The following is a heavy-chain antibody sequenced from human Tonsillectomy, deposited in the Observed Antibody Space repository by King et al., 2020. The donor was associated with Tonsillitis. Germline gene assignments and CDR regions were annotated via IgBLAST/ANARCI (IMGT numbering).Heavy chain of an antibody. CDR2: IDDSGST. CDR1: GGSISSNSYY. V-gene: IGHV4-39*01. CDR3: ARLNYYASGSHRYYFDY. D-gene: IGHD3-10*01. Sequence: QLQESGPGRVKPSETLSLTCPVSGGSISSNSYYWGWILQPPGKWLEWFGNIDDSGSTYHNPSLKVRVTISVDTSKNQFSLKPRSVTAADTAVYYCARLNYYASGSHRYYFDYWGQGTLVTVSS. J-gene: IGHJ4*02.